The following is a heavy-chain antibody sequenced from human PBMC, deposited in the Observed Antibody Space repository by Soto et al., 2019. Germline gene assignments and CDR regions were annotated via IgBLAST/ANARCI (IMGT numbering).Heavy chain of an antibody. CDR1: GYSFTSYW. Sequence: RGESLKISCKGSGYSFTSYWISWVRQMPGKGLEWMGRIDPSDSYTNYSPSFQGHVTISADKSISTAYLQRSSLKASDTAMYYCARTMVRGVIIAPYYGMDVWGQGTTVTVSS. D-gene: IGHD3-10*01. V-gene: IGHV5-10-1*01. J-gene: IGHJ6*02. CDR2: IDPSDSYT. CDR3: ARTMVRGVIIAPYYGMDV.